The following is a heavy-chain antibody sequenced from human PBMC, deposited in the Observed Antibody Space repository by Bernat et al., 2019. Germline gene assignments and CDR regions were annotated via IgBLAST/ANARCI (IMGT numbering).Heavy chain of an antibody. Sequence: EVQLVESGGGLVQPGGSLRLSCAASGFTFSSYEMNWVRQAPGKGLEWVSYISSSSSYIYYADSVKGRFTISRDNAKNSLYLQMNSLRAEDTAVYYCARDHIVVVPAAIGDDAFDIWGQGTMVTVSS. CDR3: ARDHIVVVPAAIGDDAFDI. J-gene: IGHJ3*02. V-gene: IGHV3-48*03. CDR2: ISSSSSYI. D-gene: IGHD2-2*01. CDR1: GFTFSSYE.